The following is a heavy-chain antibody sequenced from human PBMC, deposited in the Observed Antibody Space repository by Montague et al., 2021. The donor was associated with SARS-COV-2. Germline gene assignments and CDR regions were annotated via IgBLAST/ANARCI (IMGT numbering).Heavy chain of an antibody. Sequence: TLSLTCTVSGGSISSGGYYWSWIRQHPGKGPEWIGYIYYSGSTYYNPSLKSRVTISVDTSKNQFSLKLSSVTAADTAVYYCARAKGFIVLMVYAMGAFDIWGQGTMVTVSP. J-gene: IGHJ3*02. D-gene: IGHD2-8*01. V-gene: IGHV4-31*03. CDR3: ARAKGFIVLMVYAMGAFDI. CDR2: IYYSGST. CDR1: GGSISSGGYY.